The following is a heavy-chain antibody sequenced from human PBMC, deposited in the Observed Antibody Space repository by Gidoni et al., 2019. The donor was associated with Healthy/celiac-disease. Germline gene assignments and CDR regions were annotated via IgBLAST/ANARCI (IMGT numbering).Heavy chain of an antibody. CDR3: ASDNCSGGSCYPRAFDY. D-gene: IGHD2-15*01. Sequence: QVQLVQSGAEVKKPGSSVKVSCKASGGTFSSYAISWVRQAPGQGLEWMGGIIPIFGTANYAQKFQGRVTITADKSTSTAYMELSSLRSEDTAGYYCASDNCSGGSCYPRAFDYWGQGTLVTVSS. CDR2: IIPIFGTA. CDR1: GGTFSSYA. J-gene: IGHJ4*02. V-gene: IGHV1-69*06.